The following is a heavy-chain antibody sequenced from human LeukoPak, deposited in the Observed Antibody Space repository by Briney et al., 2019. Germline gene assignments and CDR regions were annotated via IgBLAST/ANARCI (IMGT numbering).Heavy chain of an antibody. Sequence: GGSLRLSCAASGFTFSSYAMSWVRQAPGKGLEWVSAISGSGGSTYYADSVRGRFTISRDNAKNTLYLQMNGLRDEDTAVYYCATEVASWFDPWGQGTLVTVSS. J-gene: IGHJ5*02. D-gene: IGHD2-15*01. CDR2: ISGSGGST. V-gene: IGHV3-23*01. CDR1: GFTFSSYA. CDR3: ATEVASWFDP.